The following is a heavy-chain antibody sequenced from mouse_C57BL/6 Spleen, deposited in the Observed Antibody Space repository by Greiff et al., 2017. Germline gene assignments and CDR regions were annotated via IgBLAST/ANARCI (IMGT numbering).Heavy chain of an antibody. V-gene: IGHV14-2*01. J-gene: IGHJ3*01. CDR2: IDPEDGET. CDR3: ARASYGNSYAWFAY. D-gene: IGHD1-1*01. Sequence: VQLQQSGAELVKPGASVKLSCTASGFNINDYYMHWVKQRTEQGLEWIGRIDPEDGETKYAPKFKGKATITADTATNTAYLQLSSLTSEDTAVYYCARASYGNSYAWFAYWGQGTLVTVSA. CDR1: GFNINDYY.